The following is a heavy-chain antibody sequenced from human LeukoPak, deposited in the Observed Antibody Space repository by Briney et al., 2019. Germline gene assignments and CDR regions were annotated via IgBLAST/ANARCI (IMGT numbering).Heavy chain of an antibody. V-gene: IGHV3-74*01. CDR1: GFTFNTYV. D-gene: IGHD5-24*01. Sequence: GGSLRLSCAASGFTFNTYVMHWVRQAPGKGLVWVARIDTDGKTTTYADSVKGRFTISRDNAKNMLYVQMNSLRAEDTAVYYCIRDKDGYNFWGQGTLVSVSS. CDR2: IDTDGKTT. J-gene: IGHJ4*02. CDR3: IRDKDGYNF.